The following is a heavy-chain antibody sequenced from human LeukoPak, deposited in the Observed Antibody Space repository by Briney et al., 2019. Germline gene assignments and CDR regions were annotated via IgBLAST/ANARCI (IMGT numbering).Heavy chain of an antibody. CDR1: GYSFTGYY. D-gene: IGHD6-19*01. J-gene: IGHJ4*02. CDR2: INPNRGGT. Sequence: GASVNVSCKASGYSFTGYYIHLGRQAPGQGLELLGWINPNRGGTNYAQKFQGRVTMTRDTSISTAYMELSRLRSDDTAVYYCARQLPSSGLDSWGQGPLVTVSS. CDR3: ARQLPSSGLDS. V-gene: IGHV1-2*02.